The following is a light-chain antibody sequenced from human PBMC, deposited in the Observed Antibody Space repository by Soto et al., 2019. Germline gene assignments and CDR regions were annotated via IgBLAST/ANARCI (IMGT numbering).Light chain of an antibody. CDR3: QQYSSSPIT. V-gene: IGKV3D-20*01. CDR2: DAS. J-gene: IGKJ5*01. Sequence: EIVLMQSPATLSLSPGERATLSCGASQSVSSSYLAWYQQKPGLAPKLLIYDASSRATGIPDRFSGSGSGTDFTLTISRLEPEDFAGYYCQQYSSSPITFGQGTRLEIK. CDR1: QSVSSSY.